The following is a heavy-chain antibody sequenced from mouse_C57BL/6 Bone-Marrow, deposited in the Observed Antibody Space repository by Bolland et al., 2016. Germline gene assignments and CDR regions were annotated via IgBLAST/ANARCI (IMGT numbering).Heavy chain of an antibody. V-gene: IGHV1-7*01. CDR3: ARLRDYVLPMDY. D-gene: IGHD1-1*02. J-gene: IGHJ2*01. Sequence: KYNQKFKDKATLTADKSSSTAYMQLSSLTYEDSAVYYCARLRDYVLPMDYWGQGTT.